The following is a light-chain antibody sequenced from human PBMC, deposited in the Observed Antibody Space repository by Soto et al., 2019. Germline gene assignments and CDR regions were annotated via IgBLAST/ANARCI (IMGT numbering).Light chain of an antibody. V-gene: IGKV1-27*01. CDR2: TAT. CDR1: QDISNF. J-gene: IGKJ1*01. CDR3: LNYNNAPQT. Sequence: QMTQSPSSLSASVGDRVNITCRASQDISNFLAWYQQKPGEVPKVLIYTATTLKSGVPSRLSGIGSGTDFTLTISGLQPEDVATYFCLNYNNAPQTFGQGTKVEIK.